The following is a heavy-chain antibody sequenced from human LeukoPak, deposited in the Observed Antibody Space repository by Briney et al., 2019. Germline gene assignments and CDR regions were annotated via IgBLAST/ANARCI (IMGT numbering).Heavy chain of an antibody. CDR1: GFTFSTFG. CDR3: ARASPSGYDY. V-gene: IGHV3-48*02. D-gene: IGHD3-22*01. Sequence: GGSLRLSCVASGFTFSTFGMNWVRQAPGKGLEWVSYIGSGSSPIYYADSVKGRFITSRDNAKNSLYLQMNSLRDEDAAVYYCARASPSGYDYWGQGTLVTVSS. CDR2: IGSGSSPI. J-gene: IGHJ4*02.